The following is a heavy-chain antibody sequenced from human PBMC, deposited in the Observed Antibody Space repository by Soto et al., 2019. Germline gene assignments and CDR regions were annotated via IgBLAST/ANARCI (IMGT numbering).Heavy chain of an antibody. CDR3: AREMDTATFTGGGLDY. D-gene: IGHD5-18*01. Sequence: EVQLVESGGGLVKPGGSLRLSCAASGFTFSIYDMNWVRQAPGKGLEWVSSISRRSTNIYYADSVKGRFTISRDNAKNTLYLQMNSLRAEAWAVYSCAREMDTATFTGGGLDYWGPGTLVTVSS. CDR2: ISRRSTNI. J-gene: IGHJ4*02. V-gene: IGHV3-21*01. CDR1: GFTFSIYD.